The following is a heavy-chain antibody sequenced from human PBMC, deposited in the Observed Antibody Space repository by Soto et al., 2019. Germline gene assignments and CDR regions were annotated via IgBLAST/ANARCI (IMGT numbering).Heavy chain of an antibody. CDR2: INHSGST. Sequence: PSETLSLTCAVYGGSFTGYYWSWIRQPPGKGLEWIGEINHSGSTNYNPSLKSRVTISVDTSKNEFSLRLSSVTAADTAVYYCARVLRRMAFAYWGQGTLVTVSS. CDR3: ARVLRRMAFAY. V-gene: IGHV4-34*01. CDR1: GGSFTGYY. D-gene: IGHD2-15*01. J-gene: IGHJ4*02.